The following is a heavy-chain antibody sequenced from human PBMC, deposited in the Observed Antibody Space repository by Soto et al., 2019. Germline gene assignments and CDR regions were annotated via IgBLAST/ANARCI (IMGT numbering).Heavy chain of an antibody. CDR2: INHSGTT. D-gene: IGHD2-21*02. CDR1: GGSFSGFY. CDR3: ARADRTLVTSYGLDV. Sequence: PSETLSLTCAVSGGSFSGFYWTWIRQPPGEGLEWIGEINHSGTTNFNPSPRSRLTISLDSSTKHFSLNLTSMTAADAAVYYCARADRTLVTSYGLDVWGQGTTVTVSS. V-gene: IGHV4-34*01. J-gene: IGHJ6*02.